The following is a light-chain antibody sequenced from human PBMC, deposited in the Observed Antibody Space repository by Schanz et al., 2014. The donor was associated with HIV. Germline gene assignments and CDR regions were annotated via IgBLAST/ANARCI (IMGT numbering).Light chain of an antibody. V-gene: IGLV2-8*01. CDR3: AAWDDSLNGRHV. CDR1: SSDVGGYNY. J-gene: IGLJ1*01. Sequence: QSALTQPPSASGSPGQSVTISCTGTSSDVGGYNYVSWYQQHPGKAPKLMIYEVSKRPSGVPDRFSGSKSGTSASLAISGLQSEDEAHYYCAAWDDSLNGRHVFGTGTKLTVL. CDR2: EVS.